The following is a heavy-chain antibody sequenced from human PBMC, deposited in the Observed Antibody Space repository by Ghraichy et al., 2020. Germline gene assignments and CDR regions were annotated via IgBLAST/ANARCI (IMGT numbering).Heavy chain of an antibody. V-gene: IGHV1-24*01. J-gene: IGHJ6*04. D-gene: IGHD3-10*01. Sequence: ASVKVSCRLSGDTLTELTIYWVRQAPGKGLEWMGGFDPADGEIKYAQKFQGRVTMTEDTSTDTAYMEVSSLRSEDTAVYFCATQSTMLRGVLFQGDYFGMDVWGEGTTVIVSS. CDR2: FDPADGEI. CDR1: GDTLTELT. CDR3: ATQSTMLRGVLFQGDYFGMDV.